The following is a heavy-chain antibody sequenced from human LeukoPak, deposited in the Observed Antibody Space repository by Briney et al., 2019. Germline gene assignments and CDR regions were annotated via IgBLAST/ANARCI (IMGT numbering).Heavy chain of an antibody. CDR2: INRDGSGT. D-gene: IGHD3-10*01. CDR3: IRESQSALWD. Sequence: GGSLRLSCAAFGFTFTTYWMHWVRQAPGKGLVWVSRINRDGSGTGFADSLNGRFTISRDNAKNILYLQMNSLRDEDTAVYYCIRESQSALWDWGQGTLVTVSS. J-gene: IGHJ4*02. CDR1: GFTFTTYW. V-gene: IGHV3-74*01.